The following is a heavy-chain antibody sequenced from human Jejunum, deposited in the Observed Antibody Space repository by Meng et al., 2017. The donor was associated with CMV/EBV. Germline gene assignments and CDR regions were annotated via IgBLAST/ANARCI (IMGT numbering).Heavy chain of an antibody. CDR3: ARGPGASTREGFDY. J-gene: IGHJ4*02. D-gene: IGHD1-26*01. Sequence: QVRLQEPGPGLVKPSETLSPTCTVAGGSVNNYYWSLIRQSAGKGLEWIGRFYSSDTYNYHPSLDSRVTMSLDTSKNQFSLNLRSVTAADTATYYCARGPGASTREGFDYWGLGTLVTVSS. CDR1: GGSVNNYY. CDR2: FYSSDTY. V-gene: IGHV4-4*07.